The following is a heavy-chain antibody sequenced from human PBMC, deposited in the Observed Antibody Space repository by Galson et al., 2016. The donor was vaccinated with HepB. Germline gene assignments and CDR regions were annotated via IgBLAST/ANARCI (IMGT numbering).Heavy chain of an antibody. CDR3: ARDGRQDRGSIFDY. CDR1: GFTFSGFT. D-gene: IGHD6-6*01. Sequence: SLRLSCAASGFTFSGFTINWVRQAPGKGLEWVSSISSSSSNIYYADSAKGRFTISRDNSKNTFYLQMNSLRADDTAVYYCARDGRQDRGSIFDYWGQGTLVTVSS. J-gene: IGHJ4*02. CDR2: ISSSSSNI. V-gene: IGHV3-21*01.